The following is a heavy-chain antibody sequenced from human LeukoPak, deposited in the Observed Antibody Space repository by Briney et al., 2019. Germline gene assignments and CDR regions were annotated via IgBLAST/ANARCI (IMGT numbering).Heavy chain of an antibody. CDR1: GFTLSSYW. CDR3: ARVRLRSGYDTIDY. J-gene: IGHJ4*02. CDR2: ISRDGSTT. V-gene: IGHV3-74*01. D-gene: IGHD5-12*01. Sequence: GGSLRLSCAASGFTLSSYWMDWVRHAPGIGLVWVAGISRDGSTTTYAGSVKGRFTISRENAKNTLYLQMNSLRAEDTAVYYCARVRLRSGYDTIDYWGQGTLVIVSS.